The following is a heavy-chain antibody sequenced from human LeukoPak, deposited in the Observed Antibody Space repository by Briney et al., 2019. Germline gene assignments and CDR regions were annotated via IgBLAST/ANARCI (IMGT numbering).Heavy chain of an antibody. V-gene: IGHV4-59*01. CDR3: AREDGERWFDP. CDR2: IYYSGST. Sequence: SETLSLTCTVSGGSISSYYWSWIRQPPGKGLEWIGYIYYSGSTNYNPSLKSRVTISVDTSKSQFSLKLSSVTAADTAVYYCAREDGERWFDPWGQGTLVTVSS. CDR1: GGSISSYY. D-gene: IGHD4-17*01. J-gene: IGHJ5*02.